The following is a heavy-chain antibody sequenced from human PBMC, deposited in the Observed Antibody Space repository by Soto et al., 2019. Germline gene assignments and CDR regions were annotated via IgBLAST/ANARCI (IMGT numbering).Heavy chain of an antibody. CDR1: GFTFSSYA. CDR2: ISGSGVST. CDR3: AEGGLTYYDFWSGPDNGFDT. V-gene: IGHV3-23*01. Sequence: GGSLRLSCAASGFTFSSYAMSWVRQAPGKGLEWVSAISGSGVSTYYADSVKGRFTISRDNSKNTLYLQMNSLRAEDTAVYYCAEGGLTYYDFWSGPDNGFDTWGLGNLVTXSS. D-gene: IGHD3-3*01. J-gene: IGHJ5*02.